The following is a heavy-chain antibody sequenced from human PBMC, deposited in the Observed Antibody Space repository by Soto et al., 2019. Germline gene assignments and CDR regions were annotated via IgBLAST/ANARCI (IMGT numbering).Heavy chain of an antibody. J-gene: IGHJ4*02. V-gene: IGHV5-51*01. D-gene: IGHD1-7*01. CDR2: IYPGDSDT. CDR3: TRLPDGTGSTPNFDY. CDR1: GYSFTSYW. Sequence: LTISCKGSGYSFTSYWIGWVRQMPWKGLEWMGTIYPGDSDTRYSPSLPGQVTISADKSINTAYLHWSSLKASDTAMYFCTRLPDGTGSTPNFDYWGQGTQVTVSS.